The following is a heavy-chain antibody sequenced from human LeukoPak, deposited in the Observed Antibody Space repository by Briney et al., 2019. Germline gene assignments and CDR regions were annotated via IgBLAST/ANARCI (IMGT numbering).Heavy chain of an antibody. CDR2: INPNSGGT. J-gene: IGHJ4*02. CDR3: ARGLTTVTTLLGY. D-gene: IGHD4-11*01. CDR1: GHTFTNYG. Sequence: ASVKVSCKASGHTFTNYGITWVRQAPGQGLEWMGWINPNSGGTNYAQKFQGRVTMTRDTSISTAYMELSRLRSDDTAVYYCARGLTTVTTLLGYWGQGTLVTVSS. V-gene: IGHV1-2*02.